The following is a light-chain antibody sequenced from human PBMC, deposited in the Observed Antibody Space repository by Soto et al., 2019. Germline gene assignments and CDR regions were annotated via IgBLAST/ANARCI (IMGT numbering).Light chain of an antibody. Sequence: EIVLTQSPGTLSLSPGERATLSCRASQSVSAGHLAWYQQKPGQAPRLLIYGASSRATGIPDRFSGSGSGTDFTLTISRLEPEDFAVYFCPQYGSSPLTFGGGTKVEIK. V-gene: IGKV3-20*01. CDR3: PQYGSSPLT. CDR2: GAS. CDR1: QSVSAGH. J-gene: IGKJ4*01.